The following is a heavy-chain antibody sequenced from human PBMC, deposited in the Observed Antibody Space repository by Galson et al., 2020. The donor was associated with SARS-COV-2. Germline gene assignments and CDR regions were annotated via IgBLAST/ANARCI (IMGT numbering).Heavy chain of an antibody. V-gene: IGHV3-23*01. J-gene: IGHJ3*02. D-gene: IGHD4-17*01. CDR2: ISGSGGST. Sequence: SSYAMSWVRQAPGKGLEWVSAISGSGGSTYYADSVKGRFTISRDNSKNTLYLQMNSLRADDSAVYYCAKDTAGYGDYGDSFDIWGQVTIVTVSS. CDR1: SSYA. CDR3: AKDTAGYGDYGDSFDI.